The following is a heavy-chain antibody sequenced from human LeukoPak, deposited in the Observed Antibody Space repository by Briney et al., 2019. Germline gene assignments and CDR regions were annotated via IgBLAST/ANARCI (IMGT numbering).Heavy chain of an antibody. CDR2: IIPIFGTA. CDR1: GGTFSSYA. Sequence: SVKVSCKASGGTFSSYAISWVRQAPGQGLEWMGGIIPIFGTANYAQKFQGRVTITADESTSTAYMELSSLRSEDTAVYYCARLRRFGELSYYYYGMDVWGQGTTVTVSS. V-gene: IGHV1-69*13. D-gene: IGHD3-10*01. CDR3: ARLRRFGELSYYYYGMDV. J-gene: IGHJ6*02.